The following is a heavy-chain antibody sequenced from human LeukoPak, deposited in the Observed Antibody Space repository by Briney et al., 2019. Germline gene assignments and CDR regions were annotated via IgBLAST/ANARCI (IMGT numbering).Heavy chain of an antibody. CDR3: ASQLGYCSSTSCYHSVPEEHYYYYGMDV. CDR2: IYYSGSN. CDR1: GGSISSGGYY. Sequence: SETLSLTCTVSGGSISSGGYYWSWIRQHPGKGLEWIVYIYYSGSNYYNPSLKSRVTISVDTSKNQFSLKLSSVTAADTAVYYCASQLGYCSSTSCYHSVPEEHYYYYGMDVWAKGPRSPSP. D-gene: IGHD2-2*01. V-gene: IGHV4-31*03. J-gene: IGHJ6*02.